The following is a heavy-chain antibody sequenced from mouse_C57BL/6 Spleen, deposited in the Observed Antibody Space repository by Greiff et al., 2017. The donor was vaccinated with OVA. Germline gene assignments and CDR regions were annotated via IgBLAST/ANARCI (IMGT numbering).Heavy chain of an antibody. CDR3: ARKGGTGAMDY. J-gene: IGHJ4*01. Sequence: VQLKESGPVLVKPGASVTMSCKASGYTFTDYYMNWVKQSHGKSLEWIGVINPYNGGTSYTQKFKGKATLTVDKSSSTAYMVLNSLTSEDSAVYYCARKGGTGAMDYWGQGTSVTVSP. V-gene: IGHV1-19*01. CDR1: GYTFTDYY. D-gene: IGHD4-1*01. CDR2: INPYNGGT.